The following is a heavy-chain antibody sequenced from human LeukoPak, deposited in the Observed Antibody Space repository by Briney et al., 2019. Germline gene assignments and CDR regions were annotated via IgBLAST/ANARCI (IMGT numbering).Heavy chain of an antibody. CDR1: GGSFSGYY. J-gene: IGHJ6*02. V-gene: IGHV4-34*01. CDR3: ARGSRGARMNV. Sequence: KPSETLSLTCAVYGGSFSGYYWTWISQPPGKGLEWIGEINDNGSTSYNPSPKSRGTVSVDTSKNQFSLKLSSVTAADTAVYYCARGSRGARMNVWGQGTTVTVSS. CDR2: INDNGST. D-gene: IGHD5-12*01.